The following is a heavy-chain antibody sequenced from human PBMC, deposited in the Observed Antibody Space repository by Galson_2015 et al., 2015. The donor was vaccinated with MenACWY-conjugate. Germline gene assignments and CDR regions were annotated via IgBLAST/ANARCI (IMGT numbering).Heavy chain of an antibody. V-gene: IGHV3-21*01. J-gene: IGHJ4*02. CDR3: ASTRPGSGYGDYALRYFDY. Sequence: SLRLSCAASGFTFSSYSMNWVRQAPGKGLEWVSSISSSSSYIYYADSVKGRFTISRDNAKNSLYLQMNSLRAEATAVYYCASTRPGSGYGDYALRYFDYWGQGTLVTVSS. CDR2: ISSSSSYI. CDR1: GFTFSSYS. D-gene: IGHD4-17*01.